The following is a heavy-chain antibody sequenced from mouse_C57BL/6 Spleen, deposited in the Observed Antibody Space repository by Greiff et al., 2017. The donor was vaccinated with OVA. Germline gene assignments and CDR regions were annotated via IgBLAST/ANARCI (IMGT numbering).Heavy chain of an antibody. V-gene: IGHV10-1*01. Sequence: EVKLVESGGGLVQPKGSLKLSCAASGFSFNTYAMNWVRQAPGKGLEWVARIRSKSNNYATYYADSVKDRFTISRDDSESMLYLQMNNLKTEDTAMYYCVRGLYYYGSIAWFAYWGQGTLVTVSA. CDR3: VRGLYYYGSIAWFAY. CDR1: GFSFNTYA. D-gene: IGHD1-1*01. J-gene: IGHJ3*01. CDR2: IRSKSNNYAT.